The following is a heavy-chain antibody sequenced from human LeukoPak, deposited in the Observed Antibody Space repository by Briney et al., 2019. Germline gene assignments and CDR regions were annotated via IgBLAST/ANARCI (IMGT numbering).Heavy chain of an antibody. CDR2: IYADGNT. V-gene: IGHV3-53*01. Sequence: GGSLRLSCAASGFIVNTNYMSWVRQAPGRGLEWVSFIYADGNTYYADSVKGRFAISRDISKNAVFLQMNSLRAEDTAVYYCARDSYGDANFDTWGQGTLVTVSS. CDR3: ARDSYGDANFDT. CDR1: GFIVNTNY. D-gene: IGHD4-17*01. J-gene: IGHJ4*02.